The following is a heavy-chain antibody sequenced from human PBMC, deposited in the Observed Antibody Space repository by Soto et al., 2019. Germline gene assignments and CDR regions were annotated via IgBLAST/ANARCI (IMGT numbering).Heavy chain of an antibody. CDR3: ARYLSDSANVDY. V-gene: IGHV1-8*01. Sequence: QVHLVQSGAEVKKPGASVKVSCKASGYTFMSYEINWVRQATGQGLEWMGWLKPNSGHTGYAQKFQGRVTMTSDTSISTAYMELSGLRSDDTAVYYCARYLSDSANVDYWGQGTLVTVSS. CDR2: LKPNSGHT. J-gene: IGHJ4*02. CDR1: GYTFMSYE.